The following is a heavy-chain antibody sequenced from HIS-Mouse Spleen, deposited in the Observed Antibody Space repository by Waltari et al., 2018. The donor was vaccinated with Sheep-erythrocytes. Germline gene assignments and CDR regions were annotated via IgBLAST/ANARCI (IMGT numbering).Heavy chain of an antibody. J-gene: IGHJ6*02. Sequence: QLQLQESGPGLVKPSETLSLTCTVSGGSISSSSYYWGWIRQPQGKGLEWIGSIYYSGSTYYNPSLKSRVTISVDTSKNQFSLKLSSVTAADTAVYYCARDRGDCSSTSCYYYYYGMDVWGQGTTVTVSS. CDR2: IYYSGST. CDR1: GGSISSSSYY. CDR3: ARDRGDCSSTSCYYYYYGMDV. D-gene: IGHD2-2*01. V-gene: IGHV4-39*07.